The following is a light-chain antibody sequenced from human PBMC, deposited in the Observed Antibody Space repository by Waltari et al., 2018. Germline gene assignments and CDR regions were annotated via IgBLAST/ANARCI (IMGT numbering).Light chain of an antibody. CDR3: CSYAGSSTWV. CDR2: DVS. V-gene: IGLV2-23*02. CDR1: SSDVGGYNY. Sequence: QSALTQPASVSGSPGQSITISCTGTSSDVGGYNYVSWYQQHPGKAPKLMIYDVSKRPSAVSNRFSGSKSGNTASLTISGLQAEDEADYYCCSYAGSSTWVFGGGTKLTVL. J-gene: IGLJ3*02.